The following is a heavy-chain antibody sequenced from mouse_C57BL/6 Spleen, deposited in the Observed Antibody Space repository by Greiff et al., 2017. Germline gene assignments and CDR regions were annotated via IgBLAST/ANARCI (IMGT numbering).Heavy chain of an antibody. J-gene: IGHJ4*01. CDR3: TIYYDYFYAMDY. CDR2: IRLKSDNYAT. Sequence: EVQLVESGGGLVQPGGSMKLSCVASGFTFSNYWMNWVRQSPEKGLEWVAQIRLKSDNYATHYAESVKGRFTISRDDSKSSVYLRMNNLRAEDTGIYYCTIYYDYFYAMDYWGQGTSVTVSS. D-gene: IGHD2-4*01. CDR1: GFTFSNYW. V-gene: IGHV6-3*01.